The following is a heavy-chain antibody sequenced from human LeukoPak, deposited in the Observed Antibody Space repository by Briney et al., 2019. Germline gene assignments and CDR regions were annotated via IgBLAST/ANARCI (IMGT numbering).Heavy chain of an antibody. CDR3: AREGGWWELQLDY. Sequence: SQTLSLTCTVSGGSISSGGYYWSWIRQPPGKGLEWIGCIYHSGSTYYNPSLKSRVTISVDRSKNQFSLKLSSVTAADTAVYYCAREGGWWELQLDYWGQGTLVTVSS. J-gene: IGHJ4*02. V-gene: IGHV4-30-2*01. D-gene: IGHD1-26*01. CDR2: IYHSGST. CDR1: GGSISSGGYY.